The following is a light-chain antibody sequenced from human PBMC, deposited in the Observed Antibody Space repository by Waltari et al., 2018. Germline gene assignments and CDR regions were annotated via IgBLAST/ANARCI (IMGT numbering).Light chain of an antibody. CDR1: SGHSSNV. CDR2: VNSDGTH. J-gene: IGLJ3*02. CDR3: QPGGHGTWV. Sequence: QLVLTQSPSASASLGASVKLTCTLSSGHSSNVIAWLQQQPEKGPRFLMKVNSDGTHSKGDSIPVRFSGSSSGAERYLTISSLQAEDEADYYCQPGGHGTWVFGGGTKLTVL. V-gene: IGLV4-69*01.